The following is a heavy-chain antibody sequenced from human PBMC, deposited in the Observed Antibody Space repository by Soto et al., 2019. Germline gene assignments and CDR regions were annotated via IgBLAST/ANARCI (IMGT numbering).Heavy chain of an antibody. CDR2: ISGSGGST. CDR1: GHTFQNYA. J-gene: IGHJ4*02. Sequence: EVQLLESGGGLVQPGGSLRLSCVASGHTFQNYAMTWVRQAPGKGLEWVSGISGSGGSTYYADSVRGRFTISRDDSKNTLYLKKSSLRAEDTAVNYRSKVARGIVVVPAALNWGQATLVTVSS. CDR3: SKVARGIVVVPAALN. D-gene: IGHD2-2*01. V-gene: IGHV3-23*01.